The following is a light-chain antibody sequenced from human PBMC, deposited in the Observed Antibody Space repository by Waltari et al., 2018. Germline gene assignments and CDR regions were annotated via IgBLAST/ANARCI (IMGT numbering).Light chain of an antibody. J-gene: IGLJ2*01. CDR1: NSHVGTYNY. Sequence: QSALTQPASVSGSPGQSITISCTGSNSHVGTYNYLSWYQQYPGKAPKLVIHDVSSRPSGTSYRFSGSKSGNTASLTISGLQAEDEADYYCSSYTTSDVVVFGGGTKVTVL. CDR3: SSYTTSDVVV. CDR2: DVS. V-gene: IGLV2-14*03.